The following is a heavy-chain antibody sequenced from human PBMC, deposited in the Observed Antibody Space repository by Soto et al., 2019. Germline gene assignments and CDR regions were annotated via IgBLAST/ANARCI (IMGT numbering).Heavy chain of an antibody. J-gene: IGHJ4*02. CDR1: GASINTYY. D-gene: IGHD3-3*01. V-gene: IGHV4-34*01. CDR3: ARGPYYDFWSGYWNY. CDR2: INHSGST. Sequence: SATLSLTCTVSGASINTYYWAWIRQPPGKGLEWIGEINHSGSTNYNPSLKSRVTISVDTSKNQFSLKLSSVTAADTAVYYCARGPYYDFWSGYWNYWGQGTLVTVSS.